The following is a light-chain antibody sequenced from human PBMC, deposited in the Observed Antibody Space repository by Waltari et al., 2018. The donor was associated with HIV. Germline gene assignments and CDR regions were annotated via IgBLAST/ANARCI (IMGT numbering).Light chain of an antibody. CDR1: RTVLYNRNY. Sequence: DIVMTQSPDSLAVSLGARATVTCTSSRTVLYNRNYLAWYQQKPGRAPKVLIYWASTRAFGVPDRFSGSGSGTDFSLTISRVQADDVAIYDCQQYYTLRSTFGGGTKIEI. J-gene: IGKJ4*01. V-gene: IGKV4-1*01. CDR2: WAS. CDR3: QQYYTLRST.